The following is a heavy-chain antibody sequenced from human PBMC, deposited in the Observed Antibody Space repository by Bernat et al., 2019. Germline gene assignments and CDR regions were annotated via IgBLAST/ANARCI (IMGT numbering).Heavy chain of an antibody. CDR1: GFTFSSYG. J-gene: IGHJ3*02. Sequence: QVQLVESGGGVVQPGGSLRLSCAASGFTFSSYGMHWVRQAPGKGLEWVAFIRYDGSNKYYADSVKGRFTISRDNSKNTLYLQMNSLRAEDTAVYHCAKTLIWGDAFDIWGQGTMVTVSS. D-gene: IGHD3-16*01. CDR3: AKTLIWGDAFDI. CDR2: IRYDGSNK. V-gene: IGHV3-30*02.